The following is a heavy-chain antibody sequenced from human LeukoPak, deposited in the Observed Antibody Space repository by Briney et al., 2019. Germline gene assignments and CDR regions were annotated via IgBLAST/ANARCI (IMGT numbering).Heavy chain of an antibody. CDR2: IQEDGKKE. V-gene: IGHV3-7*01. J-gene: IGHJ4*02. Sequence: GGSLRLSCAASGFTFTKFWMSWVRQTPGKGLEWVANIQEDGKKENYVDSVRGRFTISRDNAKNSIYLQMNSLRVEDTAVYYCAKDIVGGGDDYWGQGTLVIVSS. CDR3: AKDIVGGGDDY. D-gene: IGHD2-21*02. CDR1: GFTFTKFW.